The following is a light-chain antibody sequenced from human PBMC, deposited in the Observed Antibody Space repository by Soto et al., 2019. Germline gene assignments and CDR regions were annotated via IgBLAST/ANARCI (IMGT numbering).Light chain of an antibody. Sequence: QSALTQPPSASGNPGQSITISCSGSSSNIGTNTVNWYQQLPGSAPQLLLYNTNQRPSGVPGRFSGSKSGTSASLAISGLQSEDEADYYCAAWDGSLNVVLFGGGTKVTVL. CDR2: NTN. CDR1: SSNIGTNT. CDR3: AAWDGSLNVVL. J-gene: IGLJ2*01. V-gene: IGLV1-44*01.